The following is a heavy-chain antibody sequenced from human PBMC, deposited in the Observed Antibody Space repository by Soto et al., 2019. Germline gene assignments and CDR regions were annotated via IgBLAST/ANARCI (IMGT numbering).Heavy chain of an antibody. CDR1: GLTFSNYA. J-gene: IGHJ6*03. CDR3: ARREQSDYYYMDV. V-gene: IGHV3-64*01. Sequence: GGALRLSFAASGLTFSNYAMDWVRQAPGKVLEYVSGISSNGVGTYYANSVKDRLTISRDNSKNTLYLQMGSLRAEDMAVYYCARREQSDYYYMDVWGKGTSVTVSS. D-gene: IGHD6-19*01. CDR2: ISSNGVGT.